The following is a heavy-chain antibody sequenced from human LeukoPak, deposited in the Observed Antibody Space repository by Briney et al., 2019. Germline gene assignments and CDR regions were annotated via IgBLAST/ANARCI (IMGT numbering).Heavy chain of an antibody. CDR1: GDSISNYY. V-gene: IGHV4-59*01. Sequence: SETLSLTCTVPGDSISNYYWSWIRQPPEKGLEWIGYIYYSGSTNYNPSLKSRVTMSMDTSKNQLSLKLTSVTAADTAVYFCATRPPGQQWLPYFDYWGQGSLVTVSS. D-gene: IGHD5-18*01. CDR3: ATRPPGQQWLPYFDY. CDR2: IYYSGST. J-gene: IGHJ4*02.